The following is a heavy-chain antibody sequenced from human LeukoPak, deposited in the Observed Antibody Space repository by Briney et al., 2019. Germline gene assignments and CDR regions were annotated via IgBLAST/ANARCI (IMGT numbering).Heavy chain of an antibody. Sequence: SGTLSLTCAVSGGSISSSYYWGWIRQPPGKGLEWIGSIYYSGSTYYNPSLKSRVTISVDTSKNQFSLKLSSVTAADTAVYYCARLELRDAFDIWGQGTMVTVSS. CDR2: IYYSGST. CDR3: ARLELRDAFDI. D-gene: IGHD1-7*01. CDR1: GGSISSSYY. V-gene: IGHV4-39*01. J-gene: IGHJ3*02.